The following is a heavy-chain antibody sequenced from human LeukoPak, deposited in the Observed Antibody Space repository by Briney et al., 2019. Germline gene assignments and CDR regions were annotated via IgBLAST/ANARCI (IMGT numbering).Heavy chain of an antibody. CDR3: ASPVVVVATREVDY. D-gene: IGHD2-15*01. CDR1: GFTFSSYA. V-gene: IGHV3-23*01. Sequence: GGSLRLSCAASGFTFSSYAMSWVRQAPGKGLEWVSAISGSGGSTYFADSVKGRFTISRDNSKNTLYLQMNSLRAEDTAVYYCASPVVVVATREVDYWGQGTLVTVSS. J-gene: IGHJ4*02. CDR2: ISGSGGST.